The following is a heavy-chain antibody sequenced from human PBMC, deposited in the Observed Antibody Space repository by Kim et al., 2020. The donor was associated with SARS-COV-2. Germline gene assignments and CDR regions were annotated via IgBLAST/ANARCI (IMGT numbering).Heavy chain of an antibody. Sequence: GGSLRLFCAASGFTFSSYDFHWVRQAAGKGLEWVSAIHITGGTYYSDSVKGRFTISRENAKNSLYLQMNSLRDEDTAIYYCAREISYVSSAFGLDPWGQGTLVTVSS. D-gene: IGHD3-22*01. J-gene: IGHJ5*02. CDR3: AREISYVSSAFGLDP. V-gene: IGHV3-13*01. CDR1: GFTFSSYD. CDR2: IHITGGT.